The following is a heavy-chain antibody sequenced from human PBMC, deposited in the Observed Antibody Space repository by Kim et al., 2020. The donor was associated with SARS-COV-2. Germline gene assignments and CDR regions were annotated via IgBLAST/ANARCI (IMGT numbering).Heavy chain of an antibody. V-gene: IGHV3-66*01. CDR3: ARDIVIYGMDV. Sequence: STYYADSVKGRFTISRDKSKNTLYLQMNSLRAEDTAVYYCARDIVIYGMDVWGQGTTVTVSS. D-gene: IGHD3-16*02. CDR2: ST. J-gene: IGHJ6*02.